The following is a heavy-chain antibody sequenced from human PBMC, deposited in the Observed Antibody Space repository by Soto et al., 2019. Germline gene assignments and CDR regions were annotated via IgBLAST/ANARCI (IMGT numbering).Heavy chain of an antibody. V-gene: IGHV3-23*01. CDR3: VKGGYCTGGNCYANYYYYYGMDV. D-gene: IGHD2-15*01. CDR2: ISGSGGST. CDR1: GITFSSYA. J-gene: IGHJ6*02. Sequence: PGGSLRLSCAASGITFSSYAMNWVRQAPGKGLEWVSTISGSGGSTYYADSVKGRFTISRDNSKSTLYLQMNSLRAEDTAVYCCVKGGYCTGGNCYANYYYYYGMDVWGHGTTVTVSS.